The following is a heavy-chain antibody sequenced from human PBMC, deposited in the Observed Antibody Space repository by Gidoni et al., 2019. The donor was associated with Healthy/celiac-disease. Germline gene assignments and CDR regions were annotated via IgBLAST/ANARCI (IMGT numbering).Heavy chain of an antibody. V-gene: IGHV4-39*01. Sequence: QLQLQESGPGLVKPSETLSLTCTVSGGSISSSSYYWGWIRQPPGKGLEWIGSIYYSGSTYYNPSLKSRVTISVDTSKNQFSLKLSSVTAADTAVYYCARLDYYDSSGYYSRRGYYYMDVWGKGTTVTVSS. CDR3: ARLDYYDSSGYYSRRGYYYMDV. CDR2: IYYSGST. J-gene: IGHJ6*03. CDR1: GGSISSSSYY. D-gene: IGHD3-22*01.